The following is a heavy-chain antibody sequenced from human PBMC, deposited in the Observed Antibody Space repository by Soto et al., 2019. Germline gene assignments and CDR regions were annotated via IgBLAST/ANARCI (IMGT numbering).Heavy chain of an antibody. CDR3: ARDRQQLAYYYYYGMDV. D-gene: IGHD6-13*01. CDR2: ISSSSTI. CDR1: GFTFSSYV. J-gene: IGHJ6*02. Sequence: GGSLRLSCAASGFTFSSYVMSWVRQAPGKGLEWVSYISSSSTIYYADSVKGRFTISRDNAKNSLYLQMNSLRGEDTAVYYCARDRQQLAYYYYYGMDVWGQGTTVTVSS. V-gene: IGHV3-48*01.